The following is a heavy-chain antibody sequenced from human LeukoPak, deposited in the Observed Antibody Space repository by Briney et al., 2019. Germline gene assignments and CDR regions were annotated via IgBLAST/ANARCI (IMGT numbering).Heavy chain of an antibody. Sequence: GASVKVSCKASGYTFTSYDTNWVRQATGQGLEWMGWMNPNSGNTGYAQKFQGTVTMTRNTSISTAYMELSSLRSEDTAVYYCARGGYCSSTSCSFHNWFDPWGQGTLVTVSS. CDR2: MNPNSGNT. CDR3: ARGGYCSSTSCSFHNWFDP. CDR1: GYTFTSYD. J-gene: IGHJ5*02. D-gene: IGHD2-2*01. V-gene: IGHV1-8*01.